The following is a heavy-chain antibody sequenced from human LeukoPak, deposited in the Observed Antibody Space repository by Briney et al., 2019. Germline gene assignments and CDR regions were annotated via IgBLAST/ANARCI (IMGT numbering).Heavy chain of an antibody. CDR2: ISSSGSTI. V-gene: IGHV3-48*03. CDR1: GFTFSSYE. CDR3: AKPPRYCTNGVCRHYYFDY. Sequence: GGSLRLSCAASGFTFSSYEMNWVRQAPGKGLEWVSYISSSGSTIYYADSVKGRFTISRDNAKNSLYLQMNSLRAEDTAVYYCAKPPRYCTNGVCRHYYFDYWGQGTLVTVSS. J-gene: IGHJ4*02. D-gene: IGHD2-8*01.